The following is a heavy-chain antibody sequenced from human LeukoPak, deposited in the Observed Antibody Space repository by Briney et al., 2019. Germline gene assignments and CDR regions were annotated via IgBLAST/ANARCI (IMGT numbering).Heavy chain of an antibody. CDR3: AKGTMIVVAADYMDV. CDR2: IGGSGGST. CDR1: GFTFSSYA. J-gene: IGHJ6*03. Sequence: GGSLRLSCAASGFTFSSYAMSWVRQAPGKGLEWVSAIGGSGGSTYYADSVKGRFTISRDNSKNTLYLQMNSLRAEDTAVYYCAKGTMIVVAADYMDVWGKGTTVTVSS. V-gene: IGHV3-23*01. D-gene: IGHD3-22*01.